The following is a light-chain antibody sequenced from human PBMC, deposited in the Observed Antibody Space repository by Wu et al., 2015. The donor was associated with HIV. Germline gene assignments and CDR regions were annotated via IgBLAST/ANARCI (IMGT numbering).Light chain of an antibody. Sequence: IVLTQSPATLSLSPGERATLSCRASQTVSNTNLAWYQQKRGQAPRLLIYDTFNRATGVPDRFSGSGSGTDFTLTISRLEPEDFAVYYCQHYGTSSYTFGQGTKLEIK. CDR3: QHYGTSSYT. CDR2: DTF. V-gene: IGKV3-20*01. J-gene: IGKJ2*01. CDR1: QTVSNTN.